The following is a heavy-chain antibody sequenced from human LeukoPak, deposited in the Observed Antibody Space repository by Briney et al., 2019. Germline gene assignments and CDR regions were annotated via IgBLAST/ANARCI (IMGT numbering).Heavy chain of an antibody. V-gene: IGHV1-69*05. CDR1: GGTFSSYA. D-gene: IGHD3-10*01. J-gene: IGHJ4*02. Sequence: SVKVSCKASGGTFSSYAISWVRQAPGQGLEWVGRIIPIFGTANYAQKLQGRVTMTTDTSTSTAYMELRSLRSDDTAVYYCARDRHYGSEVFDYWGQGTLVTVSS. CDR2: IIPIFGTA. CDR3: ARDRHYGSEVFDY.